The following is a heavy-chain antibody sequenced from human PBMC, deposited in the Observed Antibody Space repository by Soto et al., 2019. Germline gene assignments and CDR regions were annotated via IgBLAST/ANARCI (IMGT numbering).Heavy chain of an antibody. J-gene: IGHJ4*02. CDR3: ARVDFYYGGNSD. CDR1: GGSISSYY. V-gene: IGHV4-59*01. CDR2: IYYSGST. Sequence: SETLSLTCTVSGGSISSYYWSWIRQPPGKGREWIGYIYYSGSTNYNPSLKSRVTISVDTSKNQFSLKLSSVTAADTAVYYCARVDFYYGGNSDWGQGTLVTVSS. D-gene: IGHD4-17*01.